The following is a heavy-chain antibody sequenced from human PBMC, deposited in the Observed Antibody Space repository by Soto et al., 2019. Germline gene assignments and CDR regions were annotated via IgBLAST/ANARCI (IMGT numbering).Heavy chain of an antibody. Sequence: PGGSLKLSCAASGFTFTRYSMNWVRQAPGKGLEWVSSISSTTNYIYYGDSMKGRFTISRDNAKNSLYLEMNSLRAEDTAVYYCARESEDLTSNFDYWGQGTLVTVS. CDR3: ARESEDLTSNFDY. CDR1: GFTFTRYS. V-gene: IGHV3-21*06. CDR2: ISSTTNYI. J-gene: IGHJ4*02.